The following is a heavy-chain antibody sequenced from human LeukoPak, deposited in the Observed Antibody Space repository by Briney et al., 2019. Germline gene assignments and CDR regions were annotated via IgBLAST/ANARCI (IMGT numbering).Heavy chain of an antibody. J-gene: IGHJ3*02. D-gene: IGHD6-19*01. CDR3: AKSAGSVAGPHDAFDI. Sequence: GGSLRLSCAASGFTFDDYAMHWVRQAPGKGLEWVSGISWNSGSIGYADSVRGRFTISRDNAKNSLYLQMNSLRAEDMALYYCAKSAGSVAGPHDAFDIWGQGTMVTVSS. CDR2: ISWNSGSI. V-gene: IGHV3-9*03. CDR1: GFTFDDYA.